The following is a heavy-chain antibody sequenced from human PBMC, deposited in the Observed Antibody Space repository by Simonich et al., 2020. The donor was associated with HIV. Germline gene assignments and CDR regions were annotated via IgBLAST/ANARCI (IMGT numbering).Heavy chain of an antibody. CDR3: ARRDGSH. V-gene: IGHV4-34*01. Sequence: QVQPQQWGAGLLKPSETLALTCAVNGGSFSGHYWTWIRQPPGKGLEWIGEIYYIGSTNHKTSLKIGVTISVDTTQDHFSLRLSSVTASATAVYYCARRDGSHWGQGTLVIVSS. J-gene: IGHJ4*02. CDR2: IYYIGST. CDR1: GGSFSGHY. D-gene: IGHD6-25*01.